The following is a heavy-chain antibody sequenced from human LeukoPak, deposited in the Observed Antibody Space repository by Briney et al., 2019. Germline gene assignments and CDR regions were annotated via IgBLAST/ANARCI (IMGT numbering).Heavy chain of an antibody. Sequence: GASVKVSCKASGYTFTGYYMHWVRQAPGQGLEWMGWINPNSGGTNYAQKFQGGVTMTRDTSISTAYMELSRLRSDDTAVYYCARGHSGYDYYYYGMDVWGQGTTVTVSS. D-gene: IGHD5-12*01. CDR1: GYTFTGYY. J-gene: IGHJ6*02. V-gene: IGHV1-2*02. CDR3: ARGHSGYDYYYYGMDV. CDR2: INPNSGGT.